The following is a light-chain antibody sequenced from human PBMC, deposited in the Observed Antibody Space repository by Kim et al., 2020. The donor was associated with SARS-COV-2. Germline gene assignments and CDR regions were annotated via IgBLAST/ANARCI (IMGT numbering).Light chain of an antibody. J-gene: IGKJ1*01. CDR1: QSISSSY. CDR2: GAS. V-gene: IGKV3-20*01. Sequence: SPGARASLSCRASQSISSSYLAWYQQRPGQAPRLLVYGASNRATGIPDRFSGSGSGTDFTLTISRLEPEDFAVYYCQQYDSSPRTFGQGTKVDIK. CDR3: QQYDSSPRT.